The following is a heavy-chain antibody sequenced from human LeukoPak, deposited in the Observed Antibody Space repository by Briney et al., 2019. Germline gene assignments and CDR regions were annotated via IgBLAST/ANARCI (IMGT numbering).Heavy chain of an antibody. CDR3: TTGITMVRGVIHLIDY. Sequence: GGSLRLSCAASGFTFSNVWMSWVRQAPGKGLEWVVRIKSKTDGGTTDYAAPVKGRFTISRDDSKNTLYLHMNSLKTEDTAVYYCTTGITMVRGVIHLIDYWGQGTLVTVSS. J-gene: IGHJ4*02. CDR1: GFTFSNVW. CDR2: IKSKTDGGTT. V-gene: IGHV3-15*01. D-gene: IGHD3-10*01.